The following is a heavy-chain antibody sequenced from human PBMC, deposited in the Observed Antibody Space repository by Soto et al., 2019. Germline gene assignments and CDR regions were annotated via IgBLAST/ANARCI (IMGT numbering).Heavy chain of an antibody. Sequence: EVQLVESGGGLVKPGGSLRLSCAASGFTFSNAWMSWVRQAPGKGLEWVGRIKSKTDGGTTDYAAPVKGRFTISRDDSKNTLYLQMNSLKTEDTAVYYCTTGTFRDSVLTYVGFWGQGTLVTVSS. CDR1: GFTFSNAW. D-gene: IGHD2-8*01. CDR3: TTGTFRDSVLTYVGF. V-gene: IGHV3-15*01. J-gene: IGHJ4*02. CDR2: IKSKTDGGTT.